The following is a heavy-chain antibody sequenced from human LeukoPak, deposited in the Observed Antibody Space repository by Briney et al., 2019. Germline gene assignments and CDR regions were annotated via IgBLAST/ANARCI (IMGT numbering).Heavy chain of an antibody. CDR2: INHSGST. Sequence: SETLSLTCAVYGGSFSGYYWSWIRQPPGKGLEWIGEINHSGSTNYNPSLKSRVTISVDTSKNQFSLKLSSVTAADTAVYYCARGRDILTGYYRAYYFDYWGQGTLVTVSS. CDR3: ARGRDILTGYYRAYYFDY. J-gene: IGHJ4*02. D-gene: IGHD3-9*01. V-gene: IGHV4-34*01. CDR1: GGSFSGYY.